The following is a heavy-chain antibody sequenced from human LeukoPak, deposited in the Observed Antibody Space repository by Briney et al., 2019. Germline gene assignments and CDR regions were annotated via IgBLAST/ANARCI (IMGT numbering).Heavy chain of an antibody. Sequence: PGGSLRLSCAASGFTFSTYWMHWVRQAPGKGLVWVSRINSDGSSTNYADSVKGRFTISRDNAKNTLYLQMNSLRAEDSAAYYCAKGTERYREVSSFDFWGQGTLVTVSS. CDR1: GFTFSTYW. D-gene: IGHD3-10*01. CDR3: AKGTERYREVSSFDF. J-gene: IGHJ4*02. V-gene: IGHV3-74*01. CDR2: INSDGSST.